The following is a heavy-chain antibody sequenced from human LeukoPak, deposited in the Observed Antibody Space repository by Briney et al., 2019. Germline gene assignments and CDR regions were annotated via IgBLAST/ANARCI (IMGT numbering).Heavy chain of an antibody. J-gene: IGHJ4*02. CDR3: ARGVPTGVDYFDY. CDR2: ISYDGSNK. CDR1: GFTFSSYA. D-gene: IGHD2-8*02. V-gene: IGHV3-30-3*01. Sequence: SGGSLRLSCAASGFTFSSYAMHWVRQAPGKGLEWVAVISYDGSNKYYADSVKGRFTISRDNSKNTLYLQMNSLRAEDTAVYSCARGVPTGVDYFDYWGQGTLVTVSS.